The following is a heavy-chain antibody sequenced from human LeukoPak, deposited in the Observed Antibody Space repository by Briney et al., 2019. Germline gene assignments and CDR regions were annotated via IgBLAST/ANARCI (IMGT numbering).Heavy chain of an antibody. J-gene: IGHJ5*02. D-gene: IGHD3-16*01. CDR3: ARAWGECLVPNWFDP. V-gene: IGHV4-30-4*08. Sequence: SQTLSLTCTVSGGSISSGDYYWSWIRQPPGKGLEWIGYIYYSGSTYYNPSLKSRVTISVDTSKNQFSLMLSSVTAADTAVYYGARAWGECLVPNWFDPWGQGTLVTVSS. CDR1: GGSISSGDYY. CDR2: IYYSGST.